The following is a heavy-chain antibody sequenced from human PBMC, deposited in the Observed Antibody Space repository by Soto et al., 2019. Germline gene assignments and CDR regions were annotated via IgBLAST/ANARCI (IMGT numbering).Heavy chain of an antibody. CDR2: ISAYNGDT. CDR1: GYTFTNYV. CDR3: AREIRSWYYFDY. J-gene: IGHJ4*02. Sequence: ASVKVSCKASGYTFTNYVISWVRQAPGQGLEWMGWISAYNGDTNYAQKLQGRVTMTTDTSTSTAYMELRSLRSDDTAVYYCAREIRSWYYFDYWGQGTPVTVSS. D-gene: IGHD6-13*01. V-gene: IGHV1-18*01.